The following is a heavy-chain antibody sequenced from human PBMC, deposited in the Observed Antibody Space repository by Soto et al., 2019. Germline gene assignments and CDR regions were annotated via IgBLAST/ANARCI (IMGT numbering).Heavy chain of an antibody. V-gene: IGHV3-23*01. CDR1: GFTFSSYA. J-gene: IGHJ4*02. Sequence: GGSLRLSCAASGFTFSSYAMSWVRQAPGKGLEWVSAISGSGGSTYYADSVKGRFTISRDNSKDTLYLQMNSLRAEETAVYYCVESGSYYYDYWGQGTLVTVSS. CDR2: ISGSGGST. D-gene: IGHD1-26*01. CDR3: VESGSYYYDY.